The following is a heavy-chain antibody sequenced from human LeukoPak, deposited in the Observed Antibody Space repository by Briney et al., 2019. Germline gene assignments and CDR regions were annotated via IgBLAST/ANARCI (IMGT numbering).Heavy chain of an antibody. CDR1: GFTFSSYG. CDR2: IRSGGDNI. V-gene: IGHV3-48*01. CDR3: VRDVQFAFDI. J-gene: IGHJ3*02. Sequence: GRSLRLSCAASGFTFSSYGMHWVRQAPGKGLEWVAHIRSGGDNIHYVDSVRGRFTISRDNAKKSLYLQTNSLRAEDTAVYYCVRDVQFAFDIWGQGTMVTVSS. D-gene: IGHD5-24*01.